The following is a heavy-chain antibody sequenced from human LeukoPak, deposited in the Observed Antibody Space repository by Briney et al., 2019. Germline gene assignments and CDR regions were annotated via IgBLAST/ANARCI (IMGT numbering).Heavy chain of an antibody. J-gene: IGHJ6*03. CDR1: GGSFSGYY. Sequence: SETLSLTCAVYGGSFSGYYWSWIRQPPGKGLEWIGEINHSGSTNYNPSLKSRVTISVDTSKNQFSLKLSSVTAADTAVYYCARSRETMVRGVMSHYYYYYMDVWGKGTTVTVSS. D-gene: IGHD3-10*01. CDR3: ARSRETMVRGVMSHYYYYYMDV. CDR2: INHSGST. V-gene: IGHV4-34*01.